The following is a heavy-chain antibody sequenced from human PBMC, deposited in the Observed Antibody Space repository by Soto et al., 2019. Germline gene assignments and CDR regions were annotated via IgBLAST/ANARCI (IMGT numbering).Heavy chain of an antibody. V-gene: IGHV1-3*01. CDR3: ARRGEVGTGSPPRNYYYYYMDV. D-gene: IGHD3-10*01. J-gene: IGHJ6*03. Sequence: ASVKVSCKASGYTFTSYAMHWVRQAPGQRLEWMGWVNAGNGNTKYSQKFRGRVTITRDTSASTAYMEMSSLRSEDTAVYYCARRGEVGTGSPPRNYYYYYMDVWGKGTTVTVSS. CDR2: VNAGNGNT. CDR1: GYTFTSYA.